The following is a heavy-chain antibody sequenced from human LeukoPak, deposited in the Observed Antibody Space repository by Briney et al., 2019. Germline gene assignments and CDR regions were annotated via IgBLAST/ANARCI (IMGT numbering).Heavy chain of an antibody. D-gene: IGHD3-10*01. J-gene: IGHJ4*02. V-gene: IGHV3-11*05. CDR1: GIPFSDYY. CDR3: AKEKSLERDWYGEWDS. CDR2: ISASSSYT. Sequence: KPGGSLRLSCVVSGIPFSDYYMNWIRLAPGKGLEWISYISASSSYTDYADSVKGRFTISRDNSKNTLYLQMNSLRAEDTAIYYCAKEKSLERDWYGEWDSWGQGTLVTVSS.